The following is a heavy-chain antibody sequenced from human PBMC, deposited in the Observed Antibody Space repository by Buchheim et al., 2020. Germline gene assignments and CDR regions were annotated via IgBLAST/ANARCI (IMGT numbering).Heavy chain of an antibody. J-gene: IGHJ6*03. CDR1: GFTFSSYS. D-gene: IGHD4-11*01. Sequence: EVQLVESGGGLVKPGGSLRLSCAASGFTFSSYSMNWVRQAPGKGLEWVSSISSSSSYIYYADSVKGRFTISRDNAKNSLYLQMNSLRAEDTAVYYCARDDYSNYGFYYYYYIDVWGEGT. CDR2: ISSSSSYI. CDR3: ARDDYSNYGFYYYYYIDV. V-gene: IGHV3-21*01.